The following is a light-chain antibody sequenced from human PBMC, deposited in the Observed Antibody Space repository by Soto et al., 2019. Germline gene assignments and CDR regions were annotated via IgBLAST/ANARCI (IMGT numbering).Light chain of an antibody. V-gene: IGKV3-20*01. Sequence: IVLTQSPCTLSLSPGASAPLYCRPSQSVSSNYLAWYQQQPGQAPRLLIYGASSRATGIPDRFSGSGSGTDFTLTIRRLQPEDFAVYYCQQYISSPRTVGEGTRV. CDR2: GAS. CDR1: QSVSSNY. J-gene: IGKJ1*01. CDR3: QQYISSPRT.